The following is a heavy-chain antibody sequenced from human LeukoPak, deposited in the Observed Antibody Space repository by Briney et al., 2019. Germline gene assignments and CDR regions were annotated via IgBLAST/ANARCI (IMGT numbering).Heavy chain of an antibody. CDR1: GFTFSSYN. D-gene: IGHD3-3*01. CDR3: ARERDDFWSGYYL. J-gene: IGHJ4*02. Sequence: SGGSLRLSCAASGFTFSSYNMNWVRQAPGKGLEWVSSISSSSSYIYYADSVKGRFTISRDNAKNSLYLRMNSLRAEDTAVYYCARERDDFWSGYYLWGQGTLVTVSS. CDR2: ISSSSSYI. V-gene: IGHV3-21*01.